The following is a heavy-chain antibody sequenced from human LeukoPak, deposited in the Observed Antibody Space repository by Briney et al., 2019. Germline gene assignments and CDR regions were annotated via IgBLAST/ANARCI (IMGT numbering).Heavy chain of an antibody. Sequence: SETLSLTCAVYGGSFSGYYWSWIRQPPGKGLEWIGEINHSGSTNYNPSLKSRVTISVDTSKNQFSLRLSSVTAADTAVYYCARGGRSLVAAQFDLWGRGTLVTVSS. CDR2: INHSGST. J-gene: IGHJ2*01. V-gene: IGHV4-34*01. CDR1: GGSFSGYY. CDR3: ARGGRSLVAAQFDL. D-gene: IGHD2-15*01.